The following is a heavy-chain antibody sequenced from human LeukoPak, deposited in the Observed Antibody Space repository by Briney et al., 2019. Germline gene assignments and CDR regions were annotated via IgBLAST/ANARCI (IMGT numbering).Heavy chain of an antibody. J-gene: IGHJ4*02. D-gene: IGHD5-12*01. CDR3: VSSDSGYDGHFDY. Sequence: PSETLSLTCTVSGGSISSSSYYWGWIRQPPGKGLEWIGSIYDSGSTYYNPSLKSRVTISVDRSKNQFSLKLCSVTAADTAVYYCVSSDSGYDGHFDYWGQGTLVTVSS. CDR1: GGSISSSSYY. CDR2: IYDSGST. V-gene: IGHV4-39*01.